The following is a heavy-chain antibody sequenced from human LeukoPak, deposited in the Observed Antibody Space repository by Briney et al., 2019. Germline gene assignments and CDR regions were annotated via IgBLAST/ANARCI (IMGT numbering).Heavy chain of an antibody. Sequence: GGSLRLSCAASGFTFTTYAMTWVRQAPGKGLEWVSSISSSSSYIYYADSVKGRFTISRDNAKNSLYLQMNSLRAEDTAVYYCARDAVAGTIGWFDPWGQGTLVTVSS. CDR2: ISSSSSYI. J-gene: IGHJ5*02. CDR1: GFTFTTYA. D-gene: IGHD6-19*01. V-gene: IGHV3-21*01. CDR3: ARDAVAGTIGWFDP.